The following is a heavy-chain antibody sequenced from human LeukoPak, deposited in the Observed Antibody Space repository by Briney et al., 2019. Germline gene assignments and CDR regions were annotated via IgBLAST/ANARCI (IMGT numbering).Heavy chain of an antibody. J-gene: IGHJ5*02. CDR3: ARGPACSSTSCYYYNWNYGGWFDP. CDR1: GGSISSYY. V-gene: IGHV4-4*07. Sequence: SETLSLTCTVSGGSISSYYWSWIRQPAGKGLEWIGRIYTSGSTNYNPSLKSRVTMSVDTSKNQFSLKLSSVTAADTAVYYCARGPACSSTSCYYYNWNYGGWFDPWGQGTLVTVSS. D-gene: IGHD2-2*01. CDR2: IYTSGST.